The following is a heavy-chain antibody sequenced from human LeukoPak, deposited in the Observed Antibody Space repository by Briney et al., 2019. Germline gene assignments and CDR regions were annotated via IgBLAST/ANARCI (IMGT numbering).Heavy chain of an antibody. J-gene: IGHJ4*02. CDR1: GGSISSYY. Sequence: SETLSLTCTVSGGSISSYYWSWIRQPPGKGLEWIGYIYYSGSTNYNPSLKSRVTISVDTSKNQFSLKLSSVTAADTAVFYCARRGMGARGDFDYWGQGTLVTVSS. CDR3: ARRGMGARGDFDY. D-gene: IGHD1-26*01. V-gene: IGHV4-59*08. CDR2: IYYSGST.